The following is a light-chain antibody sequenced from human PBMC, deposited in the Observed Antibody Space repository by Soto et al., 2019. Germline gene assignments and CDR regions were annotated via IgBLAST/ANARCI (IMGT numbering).Light chain of an antibody. CDR2: DVS. Sequence: EIVLTQSPDTLSLSPGERATLSCRSSQNIGNSVAWYQQKPGQAPRLLIYDVSKRAAGVTDRFSGSGSGTDVTLTISSLEPEDFAVYSCQQRRKLPLTFGGGTNIEIK. CDR3: QQRRKLPLT. V-gene: IGKV3-11*01. J-gene: IGKJ4*01. CDR1: QNIGNS.